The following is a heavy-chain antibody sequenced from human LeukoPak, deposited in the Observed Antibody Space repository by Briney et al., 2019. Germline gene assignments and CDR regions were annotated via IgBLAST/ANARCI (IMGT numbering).Heavy chain of an antibody. CDR1: GFTFSSYA. CDR2: ISGSGGST. D-gene: IGHD6-6*01. V-gene: IGHV3-23*01. J-gene: IGHJ6*03. CDR3: ARDRGIAARPPGSYYMDV. Sequence: GGSLRLSCAASGFTFSSYAMSWVRQAPGKGLEWVSAISGSGGSTYYADSVKGRFTISRDNSKNTLYLQMNSLRAEDTAVYYCARDRGIAARPPGSYYMDVWGKGTTVTVSS.